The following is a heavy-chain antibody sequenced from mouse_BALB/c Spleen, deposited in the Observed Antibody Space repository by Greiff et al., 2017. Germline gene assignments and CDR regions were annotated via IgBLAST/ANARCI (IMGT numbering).Heavy chain of an antibody. J-gene: IGHJ2*01. D-gene: IGHD2-3*01. CDR3: ARGGYDGYYGHFDY. V-gene: IGHV3-2*02. CDR1: GYSITSDYA. Sequence: EVHLVESGPGLVKPSQSLSLTCTVTGYSITSDYAWNWIRQFPGNKLEWMGYISYSGSTSYNPSLKSRISITRDTSKNQFFLQLNSVTTEDTATYYCARGGYDGYYGHFDYWGQGTTLTVSS. CDR2: ISYSGST.